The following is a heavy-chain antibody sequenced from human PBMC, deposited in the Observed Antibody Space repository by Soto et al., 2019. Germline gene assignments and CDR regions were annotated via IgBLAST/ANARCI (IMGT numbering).Heavy chain of an antibody. V-gene: IGHV4-30-2*01. D-gene: IGHD3-10*01. CDR1: GGSISSGDYS. CDR3: ARVRGRDLLCFGEFVPPDQPRAPKATKARMDV. Sequence: SETLSLTCAVSGGSISSGDYSWSWIRQPPGKGLEWIGYIYHSGSTYYNPSLKSRVTISVDRSKNQFSLKLSSVTAADTAVYYCARVRGRDLLCFGEFVPPDQPRAPKATKARMDVWGQGTTVTVSS. CDR2: IYHSGST. J-gene: IGHJ6*02.